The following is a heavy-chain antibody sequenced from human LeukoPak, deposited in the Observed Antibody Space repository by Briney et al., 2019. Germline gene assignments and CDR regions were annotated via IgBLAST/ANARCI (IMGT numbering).Heavy chain of an antibody. CDR3: ARGANSNYVYDY. J-gene: IGHJ4*02. V-gene: IGHV4-34*01. Sequence: SETLSLTCTVSGGSISSYYWSWIRQPPGKGLEWIGEINHSGSTNYIPSLKSRVTISVDTSKNQFSLKLSSVTAADTAVYYCARGANSNYVYDYWGQGTLVTVSS. CDR2: INHSGST. D-gene: IGHD4-11*01. CDR1: GGSISSYY.